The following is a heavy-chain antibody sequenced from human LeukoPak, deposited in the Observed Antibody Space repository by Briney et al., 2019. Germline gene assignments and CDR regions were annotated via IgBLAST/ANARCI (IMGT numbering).Heavy chain of an antibody. CDR3: AKMEGATTGISYLDY. CDR1: GFTFSDYA. Sequence: GGSLRLSCVASGFTFSDYAMSWVRQAPGKGLEWVSGVYGGGVGAYYADSVRGRFTISRDNSKNTLYLQMNSLRVEDSAVYYCAKMEGATTGISYLDYWGQGTLVTVSS. J-gene: IGHJ4*02. V-gene: IGHV3-23*01. CDR2: VYGGGVGA. D-gene: IGHD1-1*01.